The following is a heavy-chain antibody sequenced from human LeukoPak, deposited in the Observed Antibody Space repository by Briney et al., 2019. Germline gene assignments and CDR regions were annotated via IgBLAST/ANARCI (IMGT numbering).Heavy chain of an antibody. CDR2: MNPNSGNT. CDR1: GYTFTSYD. J-gene: IGHJ6*02. D-gene: IGHD6-19*01. Sequence: ASVTVSCKASGYTFTSYDINWVRQAPGQGLEWMGWMNPNSGNTGYAQKFQGRVTMTRNTSISTAYMELSSLRSEDTAVYYCARGVRAVAGSYYYYGMDVWGQGTTVTVSS. CDR3: ARGVRAVAGSYYYYGMDV. V-gene: IGHV1-8*01.